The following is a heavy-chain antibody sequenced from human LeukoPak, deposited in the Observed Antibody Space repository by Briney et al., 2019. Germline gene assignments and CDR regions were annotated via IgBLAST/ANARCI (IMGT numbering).Heavy chain of an antibody. V-gene: IGHV1-24*01. Sequence: GASVKVSCKVSGYTLTELSMHWVRQAPGKGLEWMGGFDPEDGETIYAQKFQGRVTMTEDTSTDTAYMELSSLRSEDTAVYYCATGGDGYNWEYKGGAFDIWGQGTMVTVSS. CDR2: FDPEDGET. D-gene: IGHD5-24*01. J-gene: IGHJ3*02. CDR1: GYTLTELS. CDR3: ATGGDGYNWEYKGGAFDI.